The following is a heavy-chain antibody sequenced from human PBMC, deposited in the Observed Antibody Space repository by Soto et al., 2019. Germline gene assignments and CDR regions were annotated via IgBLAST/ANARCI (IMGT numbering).Heavy chain of an antibody. CDR2: ISTSHCNT. J-gene: IGHJ2*01. CDR1: GYTFTTYG. D-gene: IGHD3-10*01. V-gene: IGHV1-18*01. Sequence: QAQLVQSGAEVKKPGASVEVSCKASGYTFTTYGITWVRQAPGQGLEWMGWISTSHCNTDYAQKLQGRVTMTTDTSTSTAYMQLGNLRYDATAVYYCATLLGGGFFDLWGRGTLVTVAS. CDR3: ATLLGGGFFDL.